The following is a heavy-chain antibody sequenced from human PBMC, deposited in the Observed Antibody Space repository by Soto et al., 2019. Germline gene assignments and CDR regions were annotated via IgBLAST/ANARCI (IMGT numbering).Heavy chain of an antibody. CDR3: ARDDNRYCSSTSCYNFED. D-gene: IGHD2-2*02. CDR1: GDSVSSNSAA. CDR2: TYYMSKWYN. Sequence: SQTLSLTCAISGDSVSSNSAAWNWIRQSPSRVLEWLGRTYYMSKWYNDYAVSVKSRITINPDTSKNQFSLQLNSVTPEDTAVYYCARDDNRYCSSTSCYNFEDWGQGTLVTVSS. J-gene: IGHJ4*02. V-gene: IGHV6-1*01.